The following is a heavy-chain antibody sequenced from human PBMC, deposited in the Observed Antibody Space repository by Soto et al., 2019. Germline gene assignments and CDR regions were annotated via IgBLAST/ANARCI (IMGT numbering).Heavy chain of an antibody. Sequence: QVHLVQSGAEVKKPGASVKVSCQGSGYAFTTYGITWERQAPGQGLEWMGWISAHNGNTNYAQKLQGRVTVTRDTSTSTAYMELRSLRYDDTAVYYCPRGRYGDYWGQGALVTVSS. V-gene: IGHV1-18*01. CDR2: ISAHNGNT. J-gene: IGHJ4*02. CDR3: PRGRYGDY. CDR1: GYAFTTYG. D-gene: IGHD1-1*01.